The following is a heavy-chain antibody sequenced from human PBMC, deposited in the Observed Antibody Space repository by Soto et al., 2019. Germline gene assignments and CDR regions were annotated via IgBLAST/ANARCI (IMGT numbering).Heavy chain of an antibody. V-gene: IGHV2-5*02. CDR3: AHRRRYYDSSGYYYLDY. CDR1: GFSLSTSGVG. Sequence: QITLKESGPTLVKPTQTLTLTCTFSGFSLSTSGVGVGWIRQPPGKALEWLALIYWDDDKRYSPSLKSRLNITKDTSKRQVVLTMTNMDPVNTATYYCAHRRRYYDSSGYYYLDYWGQGTLFTVSS. CDR2: IYWDDDK. D-gene: IGHD3-22*01. J-gene: IGHJ4*02.